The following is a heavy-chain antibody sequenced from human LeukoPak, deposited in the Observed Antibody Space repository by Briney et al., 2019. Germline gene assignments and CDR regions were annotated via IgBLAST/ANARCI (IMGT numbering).Heavy chain of an antibody. CDR1: GYSFSSYY. D-gene: IGHD1-20*01. V-gene: IGHV1-46*01. CDR2: IDPSGGDT. J-gene: IGHJ4*02. Sequence: ASVKVSCKASGYSFSSYYMHWVRLAPGQGLEWMGIIDPSGGDTTYAPKFQDRVTLTRDTSTSTVYLGLSSLRSDDTAVYYCARGVTGDTGWGQGTLVTVSS. CDR3: ARGVTGDTG.